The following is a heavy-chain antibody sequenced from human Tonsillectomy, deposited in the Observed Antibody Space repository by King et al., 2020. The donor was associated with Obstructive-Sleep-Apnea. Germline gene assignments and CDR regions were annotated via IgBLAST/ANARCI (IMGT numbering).Heavy chain of an antibody. J-gene: IGHJ6*02. CDR3: ARGFGAAGRPGMDV. V-gene: IGHV3-21*06. D-gene: IGHD6-13*01. CDR1: GFTYSSFS. CDR2: RSSSSSDI. Sequence: VQLVESGGGLVKPGGSLRLSCAASGFTYSSFSMNWVRQAPGKGLEWVSSRSSSSSDIYYADSVKGRFNISRDNAKNSLYRQMNSLRVADTAVYYCARGFGAAGRPGMDVWGQGTTVTVS.